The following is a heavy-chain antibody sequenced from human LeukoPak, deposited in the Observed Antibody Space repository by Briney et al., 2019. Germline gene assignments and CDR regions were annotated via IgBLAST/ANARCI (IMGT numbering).Heavy chain of an antibody. CDR1: GYTFTGYY. J-gene: IGHJ4*02. Sequence: ASVKVSCKASGYTFTGYYMHRVRQAPGQGLEWMGWINPNSGGTNYAQKFQGRVTMTRDTSISTAYMELSRLRSDDTAVYYCARVPGRTIAVAGTGYFDYWGQGTLVTLSS. CDR2: INPNSGGT. CDR3: ARVPGRTIAVAGTGYFDY. V-gene: IGHV1-2*02. D-gene: IGHD6-19*01.